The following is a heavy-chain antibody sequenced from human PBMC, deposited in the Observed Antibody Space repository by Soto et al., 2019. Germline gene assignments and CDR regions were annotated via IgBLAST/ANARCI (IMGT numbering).Heavy chain of an antibody. J-gene: IGHJ4*02. D-gene: IGHD2-15*01. CDR3: ARDLGGWPDY. V-gene: IGHV1-18*01. CDR2: ISTDNGNT. CDR1: GYTFTSSG. Sequence: EASVKVSCKASGYTFTSSGISWVRQAPGQGLEWMGWISTDNGNTNYAQHLQGRVSMTTDTSTSTAYMDLRSLRSDDTAVYYCARDLGGWPDYWGQGTPVTVSS.